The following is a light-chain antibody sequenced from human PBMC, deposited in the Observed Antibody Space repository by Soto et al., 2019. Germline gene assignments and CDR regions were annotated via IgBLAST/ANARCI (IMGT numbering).Light chain of an antibody. CDR3: LRRTQLPSIS. V-gene: IGKV2D-29*01. CDR2: EVS. Sequence: DLVMTQTPLSLSVTPGQPASISCKSSQSLLHIDGKTYLYWYLQKSGQPPQLLFSEVSNRFSGVPDRFSVCGSVTDFTLKISRVYAEDVGVYYCLRRTQLPSISCGQGTLLEIK. J-gene: IGKJ5*01. CDR1: QSLLHIDGKTY.